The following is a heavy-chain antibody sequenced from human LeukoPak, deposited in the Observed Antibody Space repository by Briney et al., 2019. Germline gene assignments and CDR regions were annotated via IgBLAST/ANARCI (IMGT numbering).Heavy chain of an antibody. J-gene: IGHJ4*02. CDR3: ARHIRSYYYFDY. D-gene: IGHD1-26*01. Sequence: ASVKVSCKASGYTFTSYGIIWVRQAPGQGLEWMGWISGYTGYTDYPQKLQGRVTLTTDTSTSTAYLELRSLRSDDTAVYYCARHIRSYYYFDYWGQGTLVTVSS. V-gene: IGHV1-18*01. CDR1: GYTFTSYG. CDR2: ISGYTGYT.